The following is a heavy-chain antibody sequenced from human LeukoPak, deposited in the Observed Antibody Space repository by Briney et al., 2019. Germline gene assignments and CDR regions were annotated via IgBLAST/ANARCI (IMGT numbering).Heavy chain of an antibody. CDR2: IYSGGRT. Sequence: GGSLRLSCAASGFTVSSNYMSWVRQAPGKGLEWVSVIYSGGRTYYADSVKGRFTISRDNSKNTLYIQMNSLRAEDTAVYYCARGVDGDYSFDYWGQGTLVTVSS. CDR3: ARGVDGDYSFDY. D-gene: IGHD4-17*01. V-gene: IGHV3-53*01. J-gene: IGHJ4*02. CDR1: GFTVSSNY.